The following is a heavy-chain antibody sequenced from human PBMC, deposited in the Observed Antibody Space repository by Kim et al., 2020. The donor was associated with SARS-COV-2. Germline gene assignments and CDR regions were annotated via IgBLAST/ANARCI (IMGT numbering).Heavy chain of an antibody. CDR1: GGSFSGYY. CDR3: ARDGDYYASSGIDY. J-gene: IGHJ4*02. V-gene: IGHV4-34*01. D-gene: IGHD3-22*01. CDR2: INHSGST. Sequence: SETLSLTCAVYGGSFSGYYWSWIRQPPGKGLEWIGEINHSGSTNYNPSLKSRVTISVDTSKNQFSLKLSSVTAADTAVYYCARDGDYYASSGIDYWGQGTPGTVSP.